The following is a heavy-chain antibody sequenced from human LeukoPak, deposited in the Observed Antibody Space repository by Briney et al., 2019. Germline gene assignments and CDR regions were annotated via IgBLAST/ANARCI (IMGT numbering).Heavy chain of an antibody. CDR1: GGSISSYY. J-gene: IGHJ5*02. CDR2: IYYSGST. V-gene: IGHV4-59*12. CDR3: ARVTGYCSGGSCYAWFDP. D-gene: IGHD2-15*01. Sequence: SETLSLTCTVSGGSISSYYWSWIRQPPGKGLEWIGYIYYSGSTNYNPSLKSRVTMSVDTSKNQFSLKLSSVTAADTAVYYCARVTGYCSGGSCYAWFDPWGQGTLVTVSS.